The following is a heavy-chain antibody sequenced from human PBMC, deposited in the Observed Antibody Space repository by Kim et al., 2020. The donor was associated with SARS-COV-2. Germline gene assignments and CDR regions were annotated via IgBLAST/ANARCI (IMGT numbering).Heavy chain of an antibody. CDR2: GNT. J-gene: IGHJ4*02. V-gene: IGHV1-3*01. D-gene: IGHD1-26*01. CDR3: ARDQGVGDY. Sequence: GNTKCSEKIQGRVTSTRDTSASTAYMELSSLRSEDTAVYYCARDQGVGDYWGQGALVTVSS.